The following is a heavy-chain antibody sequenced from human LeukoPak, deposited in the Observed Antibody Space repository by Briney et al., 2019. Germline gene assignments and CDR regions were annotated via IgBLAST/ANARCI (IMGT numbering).Heavy chain of an antibody. J-gene: IGHJ4*02. CDR3: AKEASGHDLSDFDY. V-gene: IGHV3-30*02. D-gene: IGHD5-12*01. Sequence: GGSLRLSCAASGFTFSSYGMHWVRQAPGKGLEWVAFIRYDGSNKYYADSVKGRFTISRDNSKNTLYLQMNSLRAEDTAVYYCAKEASGHDLSDFDYWGQGTLVTVSS. CDR2: IRYDGSNK. CDR1: GFTFSSYG.